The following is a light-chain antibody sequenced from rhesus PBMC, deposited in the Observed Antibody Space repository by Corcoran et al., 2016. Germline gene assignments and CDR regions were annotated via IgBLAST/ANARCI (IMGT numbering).Light chain of an antibody. CDR2: KAP. CDR3: LQWSSSPYS. V-gene: IGKV1-22*01. CDR1: QSISSW. Sequence: DIQMTQSPSSLSASVGDTVTITCRASQSISSWLDWYQQQPGKAPKLLIYKAPSSQSGVPSRFSGRGAGTDFTLTISSLQPEDFATYYCLQWSSSPYSFGQGTKVGIK. J-gene: IGKJ2*01.